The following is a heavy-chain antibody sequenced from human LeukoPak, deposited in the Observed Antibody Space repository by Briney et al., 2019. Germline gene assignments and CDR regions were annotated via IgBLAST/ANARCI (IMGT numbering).Heavy chain of an antibody. V-gene: IGHV3-64*01. J-gene: IGHJ6*02. CDR3: ARDLETSGSYYVYYYGMDV. D-gene: IGHD1-26*01. Sequence: GGSLRLSCAASGFTFSSYAMHWVRQAPGKGLEYVSAISSNGGSTYYANSVKGRFTISRDNSKNTLYLQMGSLRAEDMAVYYCARDLETSGSYYVYYYGMDVWGQGTTVTVSS. CDR2: ISSNGGST. CDR1: GFTFSSYA.